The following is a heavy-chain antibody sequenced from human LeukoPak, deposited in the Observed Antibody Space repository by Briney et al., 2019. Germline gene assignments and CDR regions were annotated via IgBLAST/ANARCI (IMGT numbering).Heavy chain of an antibody. CDR3: VWSGSYYSYAHFDY. D-gene: IGHD3-10*02. V-gene: IGHV4-39*01. Sequence: SETLSLTCTVSGGSISSSTYYWGWIRQPPGKGLEWIGSIFYIGNSYSNPSLKSRVTISLDTSKNQFSLKLTSVTAADTAVYYCVWSGSYYSYAHFDYWGRGTLVTVSS. CDR2: IFYIGNS. J-gene: IGHJ4*02. CDR1: GGSISSSTYY.